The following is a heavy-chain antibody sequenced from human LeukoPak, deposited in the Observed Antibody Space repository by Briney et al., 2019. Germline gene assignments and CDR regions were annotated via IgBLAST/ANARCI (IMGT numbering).Heavy chain of an antibody. CDR2: ISDSGST. V-gene: IGHV4-59*01. Sequence: PSETLSLTCTVSGGSISGYYWSWIRQPPGKRLEWIGCISDSGSTNYNPSLKSRVTISVDTSKSQFSLKLSSVTAADTAVYYCARGRLLEWFDSWGQGTLVSVSS. CDR1: GGSISGYY. J-gene: IGHJ5*02. D-gene: IGHD3-3*01. CDR3: ARGRLLEWFDS.